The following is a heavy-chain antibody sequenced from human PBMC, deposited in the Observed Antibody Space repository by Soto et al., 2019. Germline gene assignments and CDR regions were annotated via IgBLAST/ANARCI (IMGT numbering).Heavy chain of an antibody. V-gene: IGHV1-18*01. CDR1: GYTFSRYG. CDR3: AIYGRPPYYYFRWYV. CDR2: ISGYNGDT. D-gene: IGHD2-21*01. J-gene: IGHJ6*02. Sequence: QGQLVQSGGEVKKSGASVKVSCKASGYTFSRYGISWVRQAPGQGLEWMGWISGYNGDTNYAQKFQGRVTMTIDTSTMTAYMEQRSLTSDDTAVYYCAIYGRPPYYYFRWYVWGQGTPVTVSS.